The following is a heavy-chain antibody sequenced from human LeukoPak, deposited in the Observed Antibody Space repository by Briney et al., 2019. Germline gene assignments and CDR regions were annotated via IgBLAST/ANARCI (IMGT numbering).Heavy chain of an antibody. CDR3: ARDGGTYYYGSGSSIDY. CDR2: IIPILGIA. D-gene: IGHD3-10*01. Sequence: ASVKVSCKASGGTFSSYAISWVRQALGQGLEWMGRIIPILGIANYAQKFQGRVTITADKSTSTAYMELSSLRSEDTAVYYCARDGGTYYYGSGSSIDYWGQGTLVTVSS. CDR1: GGTFSSYA. V-gene: IGHV1-69*04. J-gene: IGHJ4*02.